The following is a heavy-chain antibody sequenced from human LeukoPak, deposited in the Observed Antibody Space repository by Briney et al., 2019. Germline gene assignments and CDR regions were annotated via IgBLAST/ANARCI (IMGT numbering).Heavy chain of an antibody. J-gene: IGHJ4*02. Sequence: PGGSLRSSCAASGFTFSSYGTNWVGQAPGKGLEWVSFITSDGSTIFYADSVKGRFTISRDNARNSLYLQMNSLRAEDTAVYYCARTTTTSLFDYWGQGTLVAVSS. CDR1: GFTFSSYG. CDR3: ARTTTTSLFDY. D-gene: IGHD4-11*01. V-gene: IGHV3-48*03. CDR2: ITSDGSTI.